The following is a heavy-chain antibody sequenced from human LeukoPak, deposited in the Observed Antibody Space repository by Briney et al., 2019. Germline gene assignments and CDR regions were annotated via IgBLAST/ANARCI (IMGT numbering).Heavy chain of an antibody. CDR1: GYIFTDYA. V-gene: IGHV1-3*01. Sequence: ASVKVSCKASGYIFTDYAIHWLRQAPGQRPEWMGWMNGGNGNTRYSQKFQGRITLIRDTSAATAYMELSSLRHDDLAVYYCARGRGTSGSNRDFYYYYYMDVWGKGTTVTVSS. D-gene: IGHD2-15*01. CDR2: MNGGNGNT. J-gene: IGHJ6*03. CDR3: ARGRGTSGSNRDFYYYYYMDV.